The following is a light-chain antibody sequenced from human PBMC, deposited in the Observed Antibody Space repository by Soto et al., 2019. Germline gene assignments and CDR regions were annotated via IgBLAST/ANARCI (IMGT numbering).Light chain of an antibody. Sequence: DIQMTQSPSSLSASVRDRVSITCRASQSISTYLNWYQQKPGKAPKLLIYSASTLHSGVPSRFSVSGSGTEFTLTITSLQPEDFATYFCQQSHSTPLTFGGGTKVDI. V-gene: IGKV1-39*01. CDR1: QSISTY. J-gene: IGKJ4*01. CDR3: QQSHSTPLT. CDR2: SAS.